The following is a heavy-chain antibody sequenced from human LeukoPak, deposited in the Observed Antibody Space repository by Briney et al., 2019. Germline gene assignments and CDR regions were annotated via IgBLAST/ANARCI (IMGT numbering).Heavy chain of an antibody. V-gene: IGHV3-21*01. CDR2: ISSSGGNT. CDR1: GFTFSTYS. CDR3: ARDPHGSGSY. Sequence: KAGGSLRLSCAASGFTFSTYSMNWVRQAPGKGLDWVSAISSSGGNTYYADSVKGRFTVSRDNAKNSLYLQMNSLRAEDTAVYYCARDPHGSGSYWGQGTLVTVSS. D-gene: IGHD3-10*01. J-gene: IGHJ4*02.